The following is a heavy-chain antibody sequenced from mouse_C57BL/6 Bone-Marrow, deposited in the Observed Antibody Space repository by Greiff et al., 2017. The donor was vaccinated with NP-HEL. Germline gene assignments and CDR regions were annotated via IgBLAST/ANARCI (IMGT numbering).Heavy chain of an antibody. CDR3: STGYGSSNY. D-gene: IGHD1-1*01. Sequence: EVQLQESGAELVRPGASVKLSCTASGFNIKDDYMHWVKQRPEQGLEWIGWIDPENGDTEYASKFQGKATITADTSSNTAYLQLSSLTSEDTAVYYCSTGYGSSNYWGPGTTLTVS. J-gene: IGHJ2*01. CDR2: IDPENGDT. CDR1: GFNIKDDY. V-gene: IGHV14-4*01.